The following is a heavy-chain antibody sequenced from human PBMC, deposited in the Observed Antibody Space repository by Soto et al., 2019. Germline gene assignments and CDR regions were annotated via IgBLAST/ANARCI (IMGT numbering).Heavy chain of an antibody. D-gene: IGHD3-10*01. V-gene: IGHV4-59*11. Sequence: QVQLQESGPGLVKPSETLSLTCTVSGGSISPHYWSWIRQSPGTGPEWIGYIYYSGSTNYNPSLRRRASIPVDTSKNQFSLTLSSVTASDTALYYCAKGVGSGLLWFDPWGQGTLVTVSS. CDR2: IYYSGST. CDR3: AKGVGSGLLWFDP. J-gene: IGHJ5*02. CDR1: GGSISPHY.